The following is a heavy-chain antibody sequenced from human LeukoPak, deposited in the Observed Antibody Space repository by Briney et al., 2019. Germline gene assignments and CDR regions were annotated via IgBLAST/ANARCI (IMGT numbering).Heavy chain of an antibody. CDR1: GFTFSSNW. Sequence: GGSLRLSCAASGFTFSSNWMSWVRQAPGKGLEWVANMNQDGSEKYYVDSVKGRFTISRDNAKNSVYLQMNSLRAEDTAVYYCARGRGLDIWGQGTMVTVPS. CDR2: MNQDGSEK. V-gene: IGHV3-7*05. CDR3: ARGRGLDI. J-gene: IGHJ3*02.